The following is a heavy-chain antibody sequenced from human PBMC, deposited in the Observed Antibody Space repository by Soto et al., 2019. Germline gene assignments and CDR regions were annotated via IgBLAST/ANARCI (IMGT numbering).Heavy chain of an antibody. D-gene: IGHD6-19*01. J-gene: IGHJ4*02. CDR1: GGSVSSYY. CDR2: IYDSGST. CDR3: ERGPVYGSDWNGRVDY. V-gene: IGHV4-59*02. Sequence: PSETLSLTCTVSGGSVSSYYWSWIRQPPGKGLEWIGYIYDSGSTNYNPSLKSRVTISVDTSKNQFSLHLSPVTAADTAVYYWERGPVYGSDWNGRVDYWGRGTLVTVSS.